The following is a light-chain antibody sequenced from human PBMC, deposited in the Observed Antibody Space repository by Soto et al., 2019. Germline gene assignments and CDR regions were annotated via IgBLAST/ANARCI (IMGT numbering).Light chain of an antibody. V-gene: IGKV1-39*01. CDR2: GAS. CDR3: QQSYTMQIT. Sequence: DIQMTQSPSSLSASVGDRVTVTCRASETIFSYLNRYQQLPGKAPKLLISGASTLQSGVPPRFSGSGSGTDFTLTITSLQPEDFATYYCQQSYTMQITFGQGTKVDIK. CDR1: ETIFSY. J-gene: IGKJ2*01.